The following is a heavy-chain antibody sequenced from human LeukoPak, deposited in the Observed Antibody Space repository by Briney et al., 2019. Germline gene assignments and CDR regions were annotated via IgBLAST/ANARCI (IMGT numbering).Heavy chain of an antibody. V-gene: IGHV3-23*01. D-gene: IGHD3-9*01. Sequence: PGGSLRLSCAASGFTFSGYAMSWVRQCPGKGLEWVSAISGGGGTTYYAYYADSVKGRFPISRDNSKNTLYLLMNSLRAEDTAVYYCAKFYDILTGYIDYWGQGTLVTVSS. CDR2: ISGGGGTTYYA. CDR3: AKFYDILTGYIDY. CDR1: GFTFSGYA. J-gene: IGHJ4*02.